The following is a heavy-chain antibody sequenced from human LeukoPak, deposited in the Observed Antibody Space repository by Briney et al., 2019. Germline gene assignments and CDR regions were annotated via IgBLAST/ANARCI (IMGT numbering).Heavy chain of an antibody. V-gene: IGHV3-48*04. Sequence: PGGSLTLSCPAYGFTFSSYCTNCVRQAPGEGLEWGLYISSSSSTINYADSLKGRFTISRDNSKNSLYLQMNSLRAEDTAVYYWARDYSPMVRGVIDYWGQGTLVAVSS. CDR3: ARDYSPMVRGVIDY. J-gene: IGHJ4*02. CDR1: GFTFSSYC. D-gene: IGHD3-10*01. CDR2: ISSSSSTI.